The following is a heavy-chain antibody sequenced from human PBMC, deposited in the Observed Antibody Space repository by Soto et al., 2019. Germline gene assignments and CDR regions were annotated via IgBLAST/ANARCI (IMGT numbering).Heavy chain of an antibody. D-gene: IGHD3-10*01. Sequence: SEALSLTCTVSGGSISSYYWSWIRQPPGKGLEWMGYIYYSGSTNYNPSLKSRVTISVDTSKNQFSLKLSSVTAADTAVYYCARDLTYYYGSGSYYHWFDPWGQGTLVTVS. J-gene: IGHJ5*02. CDR1: GGSISSYY. CDR3: ARDLTYYYGSGSYYHWFDP. V-gene: IGHV4-59*01. CDR2: IYYSGST.